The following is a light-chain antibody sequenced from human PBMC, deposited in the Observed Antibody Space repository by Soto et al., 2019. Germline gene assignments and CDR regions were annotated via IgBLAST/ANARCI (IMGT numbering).Light chain of an antibody. Sequence: QSALTQPASVSGSPGQSITISCTGTSRDVGRYDFVAWYQGHPGKAPKVMIYEVYTRPSGVSNRFSGSKSGSTASLTICGLQLEDEAGYYCCSYAGGSTYVFGTGTKVSVL. J-gene: IGLJ1*01. CDR2: EVY. CDR1: SRDVGRYDF. V-gene: IGLV2-23*02. CDR3: CSYAGGSTYV.